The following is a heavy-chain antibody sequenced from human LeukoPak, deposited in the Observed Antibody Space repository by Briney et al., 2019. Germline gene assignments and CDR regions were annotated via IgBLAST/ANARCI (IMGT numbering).Heavy chain of an antibody. CDR3: AKDPYSSSAHNWFDP. V-gene: IGHV3-30*07. CDR2: ISYDGSNK. CDR1: GFTFSSYA. D-gene: IGHD6-13*01. J-gene: IGHJ5*02. Sequence: GGSLRLSCAASGFTFSSYAMHWVRQAPGKGLEWVAVISYDGSNKYYADSVKGRFTISRDNSKNTLYLQMNSLRAEDTAVYYCAKDPYSSSAHNWFDPWGQGTLVTVSS.